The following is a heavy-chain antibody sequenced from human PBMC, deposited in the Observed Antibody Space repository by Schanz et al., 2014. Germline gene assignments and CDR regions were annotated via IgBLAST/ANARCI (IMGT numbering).Heavy chain of an antibody. Sequence: EVHLLESGEGLVQPGGPRGLSCAASGFSFGPYALSGARQAPGKGLLWVSSISGTGGDDTYYPDSVKGRFTISRDNAKNSLYLEMNSLRAEDTALYYCARDRRNADLDYWGQGTLVTVSS. J-gene: IGHJ4*02. D-gene: IGHD1-1*01. V-gene: IGHV3-23*01. CDR3: ARDRRNADLDY. CDR1: GFSFGPYA. CDR2: ISGTGGDDT.